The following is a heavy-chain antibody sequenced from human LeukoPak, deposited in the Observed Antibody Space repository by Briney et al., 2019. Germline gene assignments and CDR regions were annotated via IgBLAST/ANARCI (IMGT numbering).Heavy chain of an antibody. D-gene: IGHD4-17*01. Sequence: GGSLRLSCAASGFTFDDYAMHWVRQAPGKGLEWVSGISWNSGSIGYADSVKVRFTISRDNAKNSLYLQMNSLRAEDTALYYCAKGVYGDYGPFDYWGQGTLVTVSS. V-gene: IGHV3-9*01. J-gene: IGHJ4*02. CDR2: ISWNSGSI. CDR1: GFTFDDYA. CDR3: AKGVYGDYGPFDY.